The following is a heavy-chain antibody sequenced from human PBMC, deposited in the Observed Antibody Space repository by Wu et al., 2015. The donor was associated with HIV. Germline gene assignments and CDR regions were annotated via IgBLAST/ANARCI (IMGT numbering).Heavy chain of an antibody. Sequence: VQLEQSGGEVKKPGASVKVACKASGFIFTDYGINWVRQAPGHGLEWMAWINPSGGATIYAEAFEGRVTVTTDTSMKTVYMELESLTSGDTAMYFCARDATPITTEFDYWGQGTLITVSS. CDR1: GFIFTDYG. D-gene: IGHD4-11*01. V-gene: IGHV1-2*02. CDR3: ARDATPITTEFDY. J-gene: IGHJ4*02. CDR2: INPSGGAT.